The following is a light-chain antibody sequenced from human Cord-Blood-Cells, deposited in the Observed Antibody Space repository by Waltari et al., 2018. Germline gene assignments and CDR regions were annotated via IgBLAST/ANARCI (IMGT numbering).Light chain of an antibody. V-gene: IGLV3-1*01. CDR1: KLGEKY. J-gene: IGLJ2*01. CDR3: QAWDSSTVV. Sequence: SYELTQPPSVSVSPGQTASITCSGDKLGEKYACWYQQKPGQSPVLVIYQDSKRPSGIPERFSGSNSENTATLTISGTQAMDEADYYCQAWDSSTVVFGGGTKLTVL. CDR2: QDS.